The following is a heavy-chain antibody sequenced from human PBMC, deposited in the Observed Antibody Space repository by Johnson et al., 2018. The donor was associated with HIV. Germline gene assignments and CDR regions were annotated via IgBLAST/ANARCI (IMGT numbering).Heavy chain of an antibody. D-gene: IGHD2-2*01. Sequence: VQLVESGGGLVQPGGSLRLSCAVSGFTVISKYMTCVRQAPGKGLEWVSLISSRGTTYYADSVRGRFTIFRDNAKYTVDLQMNSLRAEDTDMYYCARETRDDAFDIWGQGTLVIVSS. CDR2: ISSRGTT. J-gene: IGHJ3*02. V-gene: IGHV3-66*01. CDR1: GFTVISKY. CDR3: ARETRDDAFDI.